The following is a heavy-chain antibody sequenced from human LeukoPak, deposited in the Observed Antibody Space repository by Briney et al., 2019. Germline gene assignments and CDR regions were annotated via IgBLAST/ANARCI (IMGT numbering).Heavy chain of an antibody. V-gene: IGHV3-30*02. D-gene: IGHD3-16*02. CDR3: ARDPSIYVWGSYRPTPFDY. CDR2: IRYDGSNK. CDR1: GFTFSSYG. J-gene: IGHJ4*02. Sequence: QSGGSLRLSCAASGFTFSSYGMHWVRQAPGKGLEWVAFIRYDGSNKYYADSVKGRFTISRDNSKNTLYLQMKSLRAEDTAVYYCARDPSIYVWGSYRPTPFDYWGQGTLVTVSS.